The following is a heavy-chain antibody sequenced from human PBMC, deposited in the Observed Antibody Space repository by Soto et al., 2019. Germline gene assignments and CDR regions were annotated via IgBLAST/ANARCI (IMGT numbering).Heavy chain of an antibody. V-gene: IGHV5-51*01. CDR2: IYPGDSDT. J-gene: IGHJ4*02. Sequence: PGESLKISCKGSGYSFTSYWIGWVRQMPGKGLEWMGIIYPGDSDTRYSPSFQGQVTISADKSISTAYLQWSSLKASDTAMYYCARHYHYDILSLYYFDYWGQGTLVTVSS. CDR3: ARHYHYDILSLYYFDY. D-gene: IGHD3-9*01. CDR1: GYSFTSYW.